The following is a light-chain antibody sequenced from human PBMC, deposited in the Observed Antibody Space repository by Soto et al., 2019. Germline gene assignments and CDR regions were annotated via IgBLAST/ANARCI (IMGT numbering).Light chain of an antibody. CDR1: QGSSSA. Sequence: AILLTQSPSSLSAAVGDRVTITCRASQGSSSALAWYQQKPGKAPKLLIYDASSLESGVPSRFSGSGSGTDITLAISSLQPEDFATYYCQQFNSYLYTFGQGTKLEIK. CDR2: DAS. CDR3: QQFNSYLYT. V-gene: IGKV1-13*02. J-gene: IGKJ2*01.